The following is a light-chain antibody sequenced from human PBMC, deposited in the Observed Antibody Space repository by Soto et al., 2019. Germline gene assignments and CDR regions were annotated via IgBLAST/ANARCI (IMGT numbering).Light chain of an antibody. CDR2: DAS. CDR3: QHYNYWPYT. V-gene: IGKV3-15*01. Sequence: EKVWTRSQPTLSLSQGEKATLSCRASQTFDNTLAWYQRKPGQAPRLLIYDASTRATGVPARFSGSGSGTDFTLTISSLQSEDFAVYYCQHYNYWPYTFGQGTKVEIK. J-gene: IGKJ2*01. CDR1: QTFDNT.